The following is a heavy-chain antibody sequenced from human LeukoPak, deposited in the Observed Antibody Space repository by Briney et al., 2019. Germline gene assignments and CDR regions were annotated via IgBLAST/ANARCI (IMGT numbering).Heavy chain of an antibody. CDR1: GYTFTSYG. CDR3: ARDGPQSQWLVYYYYYGMDV. D-gene: IGHD6-19*01. Sequence: EASVKVSCMASGYTFTSYGISWVRQAPGQGLEWMGWISAYNGNTNYAQKLQGRVTMTTDTSTSTAYMELRSLRSDDTAVYYCARDGPQSQWLVYYYYYGMDVWGQGTTVTVSS. J-gene: IGHJ6*02. V-gene: IGHV1-18*01. CDR2: ISAYNGNT.